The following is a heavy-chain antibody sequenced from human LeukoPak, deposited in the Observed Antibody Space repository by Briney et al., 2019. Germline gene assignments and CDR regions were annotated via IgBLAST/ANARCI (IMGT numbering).Heavy chain of an antibody. Sequence: GGSLRLSCAASGFTLSSYAMGWVRQAPGKGLEWASIISSSGVSTFYAGSVKGRFTISRDTSKNTLYLQMNSLRAEDTAVYYCAKRGTKSLHYFDNWGQGTLVTVSA. CDR1: GFTLSSYA. V-gene: IGHV3-23*01. CDR3: AKRGTKSLHYFDN. D-gene: IGHD2-8*01. CDR2: ISSSGVST. J-gene: IGHJ4*02.